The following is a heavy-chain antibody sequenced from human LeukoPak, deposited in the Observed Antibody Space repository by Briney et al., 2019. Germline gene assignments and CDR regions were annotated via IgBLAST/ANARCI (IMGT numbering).Heavy chain of an antibody. D-gene: IGHD6-19*01. CDR2: IGTSGDT. CDR3: SRVGTSGWPNYFDS. Sequence: GGSLRLSCAASGFTFSSYDMHWVRQATGKGLEWVSVIGTSGDTYYAGSVKGRFTISRENATNSLYLQMDSLTAGDTAVYYCSRVGTSGWPNYFDSWGQGTLVTVSS. V-gene: IGHV3-13*04. J-gene: IGHJ4*02. CDR1: GFTFSSYD.